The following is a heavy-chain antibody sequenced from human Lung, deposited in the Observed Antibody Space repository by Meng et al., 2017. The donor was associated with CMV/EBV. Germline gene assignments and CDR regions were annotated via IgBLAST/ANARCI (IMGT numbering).Heavy chain of an antibody. CDR3: AREQAGDYGSGQDALAI. V-gene: IGHV1-2*02. D-gene: IGHD3-10*01. J-gene: IGHJ3*02. CDR1: GYTFIGYY. Sequence: ASVKVSCKASGYTFIGYYVHWVRQAPGQGLEWMGWIDPKSGDTISAQKFQGRVTMTRDTSITTAYMELSSLRSDDTAVYFCAREQAGDYGSGQDALAIWGQGTMVXVSS. CDR2: IDPKSGDT.